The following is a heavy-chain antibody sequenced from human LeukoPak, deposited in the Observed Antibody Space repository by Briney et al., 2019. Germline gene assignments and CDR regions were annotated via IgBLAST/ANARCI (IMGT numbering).Heavy chain of an antibody. CDR3: ARLYYDSSGYYQICYFDY. V-gene: IGHV4-39*01. D-gene: IGHD3-22*01. CDR2: IYYGGST. CDR1: GGSISSSSYY. J-gene: IGHJ4*02. Sequence: SETLSLTRTVSGGSISSSSYYWGWIRQPPGKGLEWIGSIYYGGSTYYNPSLKSRVTISVDTSKNQFSLNLSSVTAADTAVYYCARLYYDSSGYYQICYFDYWGQGTLVTVSS.